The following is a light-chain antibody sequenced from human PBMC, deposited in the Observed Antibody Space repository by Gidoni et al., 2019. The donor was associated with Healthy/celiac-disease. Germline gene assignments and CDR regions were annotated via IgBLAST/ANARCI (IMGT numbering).Light chain of an antibody. V-gene: IGKV4-1*01. Sequence: DIVMTQSPDSLAVSLGERATINCKSSQSVLYSSNHKKYLAWYQQKPGQPPKLLLYWASPRESGVPDRFSGSGSGTDFTLTISSLQAEDVAVYYCQQYYSTPYTFGQGTKLEIK. CDR1: QSVLYSSNHKKY. CDR2: WAS. CDR3: QQYYSTPYT. J-gene: IGKJ2*01.